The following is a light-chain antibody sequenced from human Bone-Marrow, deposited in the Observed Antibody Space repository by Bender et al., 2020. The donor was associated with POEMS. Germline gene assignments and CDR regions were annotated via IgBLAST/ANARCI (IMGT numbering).Light chain of an antibody. Sequence: QSALTQPASVSGSPGQSITISCTGTSSDIGGYNSVSWYQHLPGKAPKLIICDVTNRPSGVSNRFSGSKSSNTASLTISGLQAEDEAHYYCSSFTSSSTVLFGGGTKLTVL. CDR2: DVT. CDR1: SSDIGGYNS. CDR3: SSFTSSSTVL. V-gene: IGLV2-14*03. J-gene: IGLJ2*01.